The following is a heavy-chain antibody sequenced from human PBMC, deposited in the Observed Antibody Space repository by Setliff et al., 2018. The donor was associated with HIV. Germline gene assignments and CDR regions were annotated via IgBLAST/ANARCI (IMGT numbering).Heavy chain of an antibody. J-gene: IGHJ6*03. V-gene: IGHV4-4*07. CDR3: ALTGHRLLRGYMDV. CDR2: LYVSGDT. D-gene: IGHD2-15*01. Sequence: SETLSLTCYVTDDPISSYYWSWVRQPAGKGLEWIGRLYVSGDTNYNPSLKSRVTMSLDTSKKHFSLNLKSVTAADTAVYYCALTGHRLLRGYMDVWGKGTTVNVSS. CDR1: DDPISSYY.